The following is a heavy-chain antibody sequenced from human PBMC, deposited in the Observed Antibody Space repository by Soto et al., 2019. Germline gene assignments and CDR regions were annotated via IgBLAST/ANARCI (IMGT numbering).Heavy chain of an antibody. J-gene: IGHJ5*02. D-gene: IGHD6-13*01. CDR2: IYYSGST. V-gene: IGHV4-59*01. CDR1: GGSISSYY. CDR3: ARIRSGGIAARFDP. Sequence: SETLSLTCTVSGGSISSYYWSWIRQPPGKGLEWIGYIYYSGSTNYNPSLKSRVTISVDMSKNQFSLKLGSVTAADTAVYYCARIRSGGIAARFDPWGQGTLVTVSS.